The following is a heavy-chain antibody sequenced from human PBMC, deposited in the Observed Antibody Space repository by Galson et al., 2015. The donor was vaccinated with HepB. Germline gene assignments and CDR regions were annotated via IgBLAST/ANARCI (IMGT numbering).Heavy chain of an antibody. Sequence: SVKVSCKASGYTFTSYAMHWVRQAPGQRLEWMGWINAGNGNTKYSQKFQGRVTITRDTSASTAYVELSSLRSEDTAVYYCARSGYCSSTSCHPMTTVTTRHSSYFDYWGQGTLVTVSS. D-gene: IGHD2-2*01. CDR2: INAGNGNT. CDR1: GYTFTSYA. CDR3: ARSGYCSSTSCHPMTTVTTRHSSYFDY. J-gene: IGHJ4*02. V-gene: IGHV1-3*01.